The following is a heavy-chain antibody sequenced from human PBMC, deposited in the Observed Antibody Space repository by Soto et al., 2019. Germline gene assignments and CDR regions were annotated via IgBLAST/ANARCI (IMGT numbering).Heavy chain of an antibody. V-gene: IGHV3-7*03. CDR3: ARYSYSSGPQDS. Sequence: GGSLRLSCAASGFSFSSHWMSWVRQAPGKGLEWVANIKQDGNDKRYVDSVKGRFTISRDNAKSSLYLQMNSLRVEDTAVYYCARYSYSSGPQDSWGQGTLVTVSS. J-gene: IGHJ5*02. D-gene: IGHD6-19*01. CDR1: GFSFSSHW. CDR2: IKQDGNDK.